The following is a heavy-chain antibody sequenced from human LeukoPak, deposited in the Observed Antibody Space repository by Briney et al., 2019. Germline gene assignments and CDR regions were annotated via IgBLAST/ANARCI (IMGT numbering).Heavy chain of an antibody. Sequence: PGGSLRLSCAASGFTFSSYSMSWVRQAPGKGLEWVSAISGSGGSTYYADSVKGRFTISRDNSKNTLYLQMNSLRAEDTAVYYCAKGARGYDILTGYYDYWGQGTLVTVSS. CDR3: AKGARGYDILTGYYDY. CDR1: GFTFSSYS. J-gene: IGHJ4*02. V-gene: IGHV3-23*01. D-gene: IGHD3-9*01. CDR2: ISGSGGST.